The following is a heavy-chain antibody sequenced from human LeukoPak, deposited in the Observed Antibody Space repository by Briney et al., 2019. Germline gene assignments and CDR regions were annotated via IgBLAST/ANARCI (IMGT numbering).Heavy chain of an antibody. CDR1: GGSISSYY. J-gene: IGHJ6*03. CDR2: IYTSGST. V-gene: IGHV4-4*07. D-gene: IGHD5-18*01. CDR3: ARGLRGYSYGYVPWELAHYMDV. Sequence: SETLSLTCTVSGGSISSYYWSWIRQPAGKGLEWIGRIYTSGSTNYNPSLKSRVTMSVDTSKNQFSLKLSSVTAADTAVYYCARGLRGYSYGYVPWELAHYMDVWGKGTTVTISS.